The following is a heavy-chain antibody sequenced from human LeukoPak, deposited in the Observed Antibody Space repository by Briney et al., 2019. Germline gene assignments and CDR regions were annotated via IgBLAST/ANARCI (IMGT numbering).Heavy chain of an antibody. CDR1: GYSISSGYY. CDR2: IYHSGST. D-gene: IGHD3-10*01. V-gene: IGHV4-38-2*02. CDR3: ARETTYGSGSFDNDAFDI. Sequence: SETLSLTCAVSGYSISSGYYWGWIRQPPGKGLEWIGRIYHSGSTYYNPSLKSRVTISVDTSKNQFSLKLSSVTAAETAVYYCARETTYGSGSFDNDAFDIWGQGTMVTVSS. J-gene: IGHJ3*02.